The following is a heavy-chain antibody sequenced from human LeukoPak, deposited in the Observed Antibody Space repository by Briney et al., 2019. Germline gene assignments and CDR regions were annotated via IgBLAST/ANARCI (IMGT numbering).Heavy chain of an antibody. D-gene: IGHD2/OR15-2a*01. J-gene: IGHJ6*02. CDR2: IYYSGST. V-gene: IGHV4-59*01. CDR1: GGSISSYY. CDR3: ARAYFPYYYYGMDV. Sequence: SETLSLTCTVSGGSISSYYWSWIRQPPGKGLEWIGYIYYSGSTNYNPSLKSRVTISLDTSKNQLSLKLSSVTAADTAVYYCARAYFPYYYYGMDVWGQGTTVTVSS.